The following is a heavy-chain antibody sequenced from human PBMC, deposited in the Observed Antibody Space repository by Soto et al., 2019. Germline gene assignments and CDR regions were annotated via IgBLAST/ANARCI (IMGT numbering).Heavy chain of an antibody. CDR2: INHSGST. CDR1: GGSFSGYY. CDR3: ARVTGRYYYGMDV. J-gene: IGHJ6*02. V-gene: IGHV4-34*01. Sequence: VQRQQWGARLLKPSETLSLTCAVYGGSFSGYYWSWIRQPPGKGLEWIGEINHSGSTNYNPSLKSRVTISVDTSKNQFSLKLSSVTAADTAVYYCARVTGRYYYGMDVWGQGTTVTVSS.